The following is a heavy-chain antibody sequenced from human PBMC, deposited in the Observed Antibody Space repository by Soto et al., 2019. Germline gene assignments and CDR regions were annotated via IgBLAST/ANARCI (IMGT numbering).Heavy chain of an antibody. Sequence: QVQLQESGPGLVKPSQTLSLTCTVSGDSLNIGGYYWTWIRQRPGKGLEWLGYIYYTGKTYYNPSIKSPVGMSADTSKNQFVRKVSSVTVADTAVYYWARDGHSNWNYLDPWGQGTLVTVSS. V-gene: IGHV4-31*01. J-gene: IGHJ5*02. D-gene: IGHD1-7*01. CDR1: GDSLNIGGYY. CDR3: ARDGHSNWNYLDP. CDR2: IYYTGKT.